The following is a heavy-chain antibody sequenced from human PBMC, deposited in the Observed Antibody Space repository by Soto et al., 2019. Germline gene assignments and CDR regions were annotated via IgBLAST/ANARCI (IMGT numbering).Heavy chain of an antibody. CDR1: GFIFSSYG. Sequence: GGSLRLSCAASGFIFSSYGMHWVRQAPGKGLEWVATISYDGSNRDYADSVKGRLTISRDNSKNTLYLQMNSLRDEDTAVYYCARVCRPPNILVVTAVPYWGQGTLVTVSS. CDR2: ISYDGSNR. D-gene: IGHD2-21*02. J-gene: IGHJ4*02. CDR3: ARVCRPPNILVVTAVPY. V-gene: IGHV3-30*04.